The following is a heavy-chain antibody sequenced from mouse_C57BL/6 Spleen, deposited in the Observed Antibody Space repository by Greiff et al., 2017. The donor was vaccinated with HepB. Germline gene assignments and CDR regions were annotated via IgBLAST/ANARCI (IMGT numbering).Heavy chain of an antibody. D-gene: IGHD1-1*01. CDR1: GYTFTSYW. CDR2: IYPGNSDT. Sequence: EVHLVESGTVLARPGASVKMSCKTSGYTFTSYWMHWVKQRPGQGLEWIGAIYPGNSDTSYNQKFKGKAKLTAVTSASTAYMELSSLTNEDSAVYYCTRGDYGSSYGIYYYAMDYWGQGTSVTVSS. J-gene: IGHJ4*01. CDR3: TRGDYGSSYGIYYYAMDY. V-gene: IGHV1-5*01.